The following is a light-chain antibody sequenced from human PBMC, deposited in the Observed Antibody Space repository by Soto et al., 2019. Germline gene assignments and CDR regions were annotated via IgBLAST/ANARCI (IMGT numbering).Light chain of an antibody. CDR2: AVT. J-gene: IGLJ2*01. V-gene: IGLV2-14*01. CDR1: SSDVGGYDY. Sequence: QSALTQPASVSGSPGQSITISCTGTSSDVGGYDYVCWYQQYPGKAHKLLIYAVTNRPSGVSNRFSGSKSGNTASLSISGLQAEDEADYYCSSYTSTGTVVFGGGTKRTVL. CDR3: SSYTSTGTVV.